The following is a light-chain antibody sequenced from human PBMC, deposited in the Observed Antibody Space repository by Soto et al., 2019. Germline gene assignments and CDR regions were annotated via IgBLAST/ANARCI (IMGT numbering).Light chain of an antibody. CDR1: QGIRDA. Sequence: DIQMTQSPSSLSASVGDRVIITCRGSQGIRDALGWYQQKPGKAPKRLIYAASSLQSGVPSRFSGSGSGTEFTLTISSLQPEDFATYYCLQHNSYPQTFGQGTKVEI. V-gene: IGKV1-17*01. CDR3: LQHNSYPQT. J-gene: IGKJ1*01. CDR2: AAS.